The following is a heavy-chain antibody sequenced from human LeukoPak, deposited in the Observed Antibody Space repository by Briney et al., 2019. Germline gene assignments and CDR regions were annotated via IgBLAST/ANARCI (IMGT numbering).Heavy chain of an antibody. CDR1: GYSISSGYY. CDR3: ARDSEQLASGLDY. CDR2: IYHSGST. J-gene: IGHJ4*02. D-gene: IGHD6-6*01. Sequence: PSETLSLTCTVSGYSISSGYYWGWIRQPPGKGLEWIGSIYHSGSTYYNPSLKSRVTISVDTSKNQFSLKLSSVTAADTAVYYCARDSEQLASGLDYWGQGTLVTVSS. V-gene: IGHV4-38-2*02.